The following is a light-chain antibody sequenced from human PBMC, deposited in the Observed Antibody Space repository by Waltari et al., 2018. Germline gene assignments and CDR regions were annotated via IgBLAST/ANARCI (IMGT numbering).Light chain of an antibody. J-gene: IGLJ2*01. CDR1: NRDIGAFNY. CDR2: DVS. V-gene: IGLV2-11*01. Sequence: QSALTQPRSVSGSPGQSINISCTGTNRDIGAFNYVSWYQHHPGKAPKLIIYDVSTRPSGVPDRFSGSKPGNTASLTISGLQAEDEATYYCSSYTGSYSFVIFGGGTEMTVL. CDR3: SSYTGSYSFVI.